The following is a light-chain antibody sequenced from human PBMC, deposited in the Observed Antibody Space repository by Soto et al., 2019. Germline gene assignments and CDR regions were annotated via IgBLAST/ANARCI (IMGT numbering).Light chain of an antibody. Sequence: AIRMTQSPSSLSASTGDRVTITCRASQGISSYLACYQQKPGKAPKLLIYAASALQSGVPSRFSGSGSGTDFTLTISCLQSEDFATYYCQQYYSYPRTFGQGTKVDIK. CDR2: AAS. CDR3: QQYYSYPRT. V-gene: IGKV1-8*01. J-gene: IGKJ1*01. CDR1: QGISSY.